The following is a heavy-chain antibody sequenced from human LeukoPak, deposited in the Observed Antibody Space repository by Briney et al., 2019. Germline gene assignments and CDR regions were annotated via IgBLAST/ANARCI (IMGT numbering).Heavy chain of an antibody. D-gene: IGHD6-13*01. J-gene: IGHJ6*02. CDR1: GGTFSSYA. Sequence: ASVKVSCKASGGTFSSYAISWVRQAPGQGLEWMGGIIPIFGTSNYAQKFQGRVTITTDESTSTAYMELSSLRSEDTAVYYCAAGRAAAGPQKIYYYYGMDVWGQGTTVTVSS. CDR2: IIPIFGTS. V-gene: IGHV1-69*05. CDR3: AAGRAAAGPQKIYYYYGMDV.